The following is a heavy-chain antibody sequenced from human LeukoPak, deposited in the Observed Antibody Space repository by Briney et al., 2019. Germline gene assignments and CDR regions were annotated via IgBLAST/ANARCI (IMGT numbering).Heavy chain of an antibody. J-gene: IGHJ4*02. D-gene: IGHD2-2*01. CDR3: ARRGYCSSTSCYNEDY. CDR2: IYSGGST. V-gene: IGHV3-53*01. CDR1: GFTVSSNY. Sequence: RALRLSCAASGFTVSSNYMSWVRQAPGKGLEWVSVIYSGGSTYYADSVKGRFTISRDNSKNTLYLQMNSLRAEDTAVYYCARRGYCSSTSCYNEDYWGQGTLVTVSS.